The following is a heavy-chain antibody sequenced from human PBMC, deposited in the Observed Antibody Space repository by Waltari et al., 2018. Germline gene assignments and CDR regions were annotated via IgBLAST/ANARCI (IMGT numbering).Heavy chain of an antibody. Sequence: QVQLQESGPGLVKPSETLSLTCTVSGGSISSHYWSWIRQPPGKGLEWIGYIYYSGSTNYNPSLKSRVTILVDTSKNQFSLKLSSVTAADTAVYYCARGHTYSSGWGSYYFDYWGQGTLVTVSS. CDR2: IYYSGST. V-gene: IGHV4-59*11. CDR1: GGSISSHY. D-gene: IGHD6-19*01. CDR3: ARGHTYSSGWGSYYFDY. J-gene: IGHJ4*02.